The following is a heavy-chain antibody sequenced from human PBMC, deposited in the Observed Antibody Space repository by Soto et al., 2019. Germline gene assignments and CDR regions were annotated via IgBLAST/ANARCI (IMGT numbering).Heavy chain of an antibody. CDR3: PKPLGALCYDGYGMDV. Sequence: QVQLVESGGGVVQPGRSLRLSCAASGFTFSSYGMHWVRQAPGKGLEWVAVIWYDGSNKYYADSVNGRFTISRDNPKNTLQLQMNNLGAEATAEHYCPKPLGALCYDGYGMDVWGQGTTVAVSS. D-gene: IGHD3-16*01. CDR2: IWYDGSNK. V-gene: IGHV3-33*06. J-gene: IGHJ6*01. CDR1: GFTFSSYG.